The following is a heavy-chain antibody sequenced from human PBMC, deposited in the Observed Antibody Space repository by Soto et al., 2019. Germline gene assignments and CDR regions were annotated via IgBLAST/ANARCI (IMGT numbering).Heavy chain of an antibody. CDR1: GSRFSNYV. D-gene: IGHD2-2*02. Sequence: SVKVSCKVSGSRFSNYVISWVRQAPGHGLEWLGRIIPIFNSTKYAQSFQGRVTITADKSTSTASLELSSLRSDDTAVYYCAREGRGKKAGYNGLVSLGYWGQGTLVTVSS. CDR3: AREGRGKKAGYNGLVSLGY. J-gene: IGHJ4*02. V-gene: IGHV1-69*06. CDR2: IIPIFNST.